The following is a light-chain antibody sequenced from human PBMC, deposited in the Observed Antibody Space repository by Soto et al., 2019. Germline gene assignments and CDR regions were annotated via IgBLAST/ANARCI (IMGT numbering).Light chain of an antibody. J-gene: IGKJ2*01. CDR3: QQYESTPPT. V-gene: IGKV4-1*01. Sequence: DIVMTQSPDSLAVSLGERATINCKSSQSVLYSSNNKNYLAWYQQRPGQPPKLLIYWASTRESGVPDRVSGRGSGTDFTLTITSLQAEDVAVYSCQQYESTPPTFGQGTKLEIK. CDR2: WAS. CDR1: QSVLYSSNNKNY.